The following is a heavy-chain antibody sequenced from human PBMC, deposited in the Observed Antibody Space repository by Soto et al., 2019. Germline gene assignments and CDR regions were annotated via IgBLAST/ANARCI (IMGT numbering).Heavy chain of an antibody. D-gene: IGHD6-19*01. CDR1: GYTFTSYA. Sequence: ASVKVSCKASGYTFTSYAMHWVRQAPGQRLEWMGWINAGNGNTKYSQKFQGRVTITRDTSASTAYMELSSLRSEDTAVYYCARDMQAGTTSSLLKYWGQGTLVTVSS. V-gene: IGHV1-3*01. J-gene: IGHJ4*02. CDR3: ARDMQAGTTSSLLKY. CDR2: INAGNGNT.